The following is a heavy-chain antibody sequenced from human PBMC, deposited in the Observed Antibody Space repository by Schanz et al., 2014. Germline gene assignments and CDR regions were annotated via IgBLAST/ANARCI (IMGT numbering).Heavy chain of an antibody. Sequence: QGQLVQSGPEVKEPGASVKVSCEASRYTFNTYGLNWVRQAPGQGLEWMGRIIPSLGLAKYEQKFQDKVTITADTSTTTAYMEVSGLRSEDTAVYYCARVDSGYESHLYYCYYYMDVWGKGTTVTVSS. CDR1: RYTFNTYG. J-gene: IGHJ6*03. V-gene: IGHV1-69*04. CDR2: IIPSLGLA. CDR3: ARVDSGYESHLYYCYYYMDV. D-gene: IGHD5-12*01.